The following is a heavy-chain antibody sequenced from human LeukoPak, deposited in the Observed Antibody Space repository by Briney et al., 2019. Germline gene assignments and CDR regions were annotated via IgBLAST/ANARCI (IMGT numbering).Heavy chain of an antibody. CDR1: GFTFSNAW. D-gene: IGHD6-19*01. Sequence: PGGSLRLSCAASGFTFSNAWMSWVRQAPGKGLEWVGRIKSKTDGGTTDYAARVKGRFTISRDDSKNTLYLQMNSLKTEDTAVYYCTTEQWLVRAPFDYWGQGTLVTVSS. J-gene: IGHJ4*02. CDR3: TTEQWLVRAPFDY. CDR2: IKSKTDGGTT. V-gene: IGHV3-15*01.